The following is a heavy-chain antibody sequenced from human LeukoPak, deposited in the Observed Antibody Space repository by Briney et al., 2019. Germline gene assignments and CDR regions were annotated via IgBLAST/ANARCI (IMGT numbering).Heavy chain of an antibody. CDR2: IWYDGSNK. CDR1: GFTFSNYA. V-gene: IGHV3-33*01. Sequence: QAGGSLRLSCAASGFTFSNYAMHWVRQAPGKGLEWVAVIWYDGSNKYYADSVKGRFTISRDNSKNTLYLQMNSLRAEDTAVYYCGSSDYPTLFDYWGQGTLVTVSS. CDR3: GSSDYPTLFDY. D-gene: IGHD3-22*01. J-gene: IGHJ4*02.